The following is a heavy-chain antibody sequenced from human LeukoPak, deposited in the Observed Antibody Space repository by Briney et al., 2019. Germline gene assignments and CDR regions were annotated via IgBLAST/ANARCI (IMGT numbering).Heavy chain of an antibody. CDR3: AKNHYDSSGYYHFDY. CDR2: ISYSGE. V-gene: IGHV3-30*07. J-gene: IGHJ4*02. Sequence: GRSLRLSCAASGFTFTDYAFHWVRQPPGKGLEWVAIISYSGETYADSVRGRFAISRDNSKNTLYLQMNSLRAEDTAVYYCAKNHYDSSGYYHFDYWGQGTLVTVSS. CDR1: GFTFTDYA. D-gene: IGHD3-22*01.